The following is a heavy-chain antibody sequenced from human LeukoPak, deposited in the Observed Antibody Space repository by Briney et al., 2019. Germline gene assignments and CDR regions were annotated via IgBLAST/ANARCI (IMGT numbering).Heavy chain of an antibody. CDR3: AKTPDYGGKVPCFDY. CDR1: GGSISSYY. J-gene: IGHJ4*02. Sequence: SETLSLTCTVSGGSISSYYWSWIRQPPGKGLEWIGYIYYSGSTNYNPSLKSRVTISVDTSKNQFSLKLSSVTAADTAVYYCAKTPDYGGKVPCFDYWGQGTLVTVSS. CDR2: IYYSGST. D-gene: IGHD4-23*01. V-gene: IGHV4-59*08.